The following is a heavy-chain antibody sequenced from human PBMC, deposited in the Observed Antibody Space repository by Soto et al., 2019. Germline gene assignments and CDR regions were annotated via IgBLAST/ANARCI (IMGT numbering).Heavy chain of an antibody. CDR3: SRDKGDKVAYGMDV. D-gene: IGHD5-12*01. V-gene: IGHV3-48*03. CDR2: INSEGVT. J-gene: IGHJ6*02. CDR1: GFTLSTCE. Sequence: DVQLVESGGGLVQPGGSLRLSCTVSGFTLSTCEMNWVRQAPGKGLERISYINSEGVTFYADSVKGRFTISRDNVQNSLLLQMNSLRAEDTAVYYCSRDKGDKVAYGMDVWGQGTTVTVSS.